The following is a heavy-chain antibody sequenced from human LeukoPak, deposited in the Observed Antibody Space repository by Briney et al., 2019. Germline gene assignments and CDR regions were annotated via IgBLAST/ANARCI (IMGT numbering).Heavy chain of an antibody. Sequence: GGSLRLSCAASGFTFSGSAMHWVRQASGKGLEWVGRIRSKTNSYATAYAASVKGRFTISRDDSKNTAYLQMNSLKTEDTAVYYCTRQGYGDYDGYWGQGTLVTVSS. CDR1: GFTFSGSA. CDR2: IRSKTNSYAT. D-gene: IGHD4-17*01. CDR3: TRQGYGDYDGY. V-gene: IGHV3-73*01. J-gene: IGHJ4*02.